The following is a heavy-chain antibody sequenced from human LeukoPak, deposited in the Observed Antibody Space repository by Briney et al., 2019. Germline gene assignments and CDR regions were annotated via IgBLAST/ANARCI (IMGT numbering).Heavy chain of an antibody. V-gene: IGHV3-7*01. J-gene: IGHJ6*02. CDR1: GFTFSSHW. D-gene: IGHD2-8*02. CDR2: IKQDGSEK. Sequence: PGGSPRLSWAASGFTFSSHWMSWVRQAPGKGLHWVANIKQDGSEKYYVYSVKGRFTISRDNAKNSLYLQMNSLRAEDTAVYYCARGCTGTFYYYYGMDVWGQGTTVTVSS. CDR3: ARGCTGTFYYYYGMDV.